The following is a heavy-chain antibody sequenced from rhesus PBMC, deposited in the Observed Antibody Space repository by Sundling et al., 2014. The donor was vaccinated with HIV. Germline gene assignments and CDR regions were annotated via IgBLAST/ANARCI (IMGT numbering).Heavy chain of an antibody. CDR2: ISGSSGST. Sequence: QVQLQESGPGLVKPSETLSLTCAVSGGSFSGNYWGWIRQPPGKGLEYIGYISGSSGSTNYNPSLKSRVTISKDTSKNQFSLKLSSVTAADTAVYYCARDRWTGYFPGVWDYWGQGVLVSVSS. V-gene: IGHV4-99*02. D-gene: IGHD3-3*01. CDR1: GGSFSGNY. CDR3: ARDRWTGYFPGVWDY. J-gene: IGHJ4*01.